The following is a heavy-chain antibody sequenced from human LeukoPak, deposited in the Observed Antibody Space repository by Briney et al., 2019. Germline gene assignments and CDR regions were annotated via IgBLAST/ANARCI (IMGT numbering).Heavy chain of an antibody. CDR3: AKVNLQGMATVWGYFEY. J-gene: IGHJ4*02. Sequence: GGSLRLSCAASGFTFSSYAMSWVRQAPGKGLEWVSVISDDGDRTNYADSVKGRFTISRDNSKNTLFLQMNSLRAEDTALYYCAKVNLQGMATVWGYFEYWGQGTLVTVSS. D-gene: IGHD5-24*01. V-gene: IGHV3-23*01. CDR2: ISDDGDRT. CDR1: GFTFSSYA.